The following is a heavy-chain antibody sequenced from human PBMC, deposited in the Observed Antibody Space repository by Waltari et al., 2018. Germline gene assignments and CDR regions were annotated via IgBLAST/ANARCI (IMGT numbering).Heavy chain of an antibody. D-gene: IGHD2-15*01. CDR3: ASDRGRGLYLDS. CDR2: VHQSGRS. J-gene: IGHJ4*02. V-gene: IGHV4-4*02. CDR1: GDSISNNFF. Sequence: QVQLQESGPGLVKPSGTLSLTRTVSGDSISNNFFWSWARQSPGKGLEWIGQVHQSGRSNYNPSLESRVTVSMDTSKNQFSLRVTSVTAADTDIYYCASDRGRGLYLDSWGQGTLVTVSP.